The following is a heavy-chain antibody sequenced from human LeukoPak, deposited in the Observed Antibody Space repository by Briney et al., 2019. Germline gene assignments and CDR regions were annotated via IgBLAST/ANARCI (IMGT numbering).Heavy chain of an antibody. CDR3: ARDRITMVRGVYYFDY. CDR2: IIPILGIA. D-gene: IGHD3-10*01. V-gene: IGHV1-69*10. J-gene: IGHJ4*02. Sequence: SVKVSCKASGGTFSSYAISWVRQAPGQGLEWMGRIIPILGIANYAQKFQGRVTITADKSTSTAYMELSSLRSEDTAVYYCARDRITMVRGVYYFDYWGQGTLVTVSS. CDR1: GGTFSSYA.